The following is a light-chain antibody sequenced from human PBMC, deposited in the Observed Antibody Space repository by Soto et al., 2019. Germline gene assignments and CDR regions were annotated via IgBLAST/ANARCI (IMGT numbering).Light chain of an antibody. CDR2: EGS. J-gene: IGLJ1*01. CDR1: SSDVGSYNL. CDR3: SSYISTSTLV. Sequence: QSALTQPASVSGSPGQSITISCTGTSSDVGSYNLVSWYQQHPGKAPKLMIYEGSKRPSGVSNRFSGSKSGNTASLTISGLQPEDEADYYCSSYISTSTLVFGTGTKVTVL. V-gene: IGLV2-14*02.